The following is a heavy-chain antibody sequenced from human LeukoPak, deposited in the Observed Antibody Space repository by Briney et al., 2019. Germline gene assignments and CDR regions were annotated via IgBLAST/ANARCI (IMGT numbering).Heavy chain of an antibody. CDR1: GFTFSSYS. J-gene: IGHJ4*02. CDR2: IRTGSTI. D-gene: IGHD1-1*01. CDR3: ASDRYYSFDY. Sequence: HPGGSLRLSCAASGFTFSSYSMNWVRQAPGKGLEWISYIRTGSTIYYADSAKGRFTISRDNAKNSLYLQMNSLRAEDTAVYYCASDRYYSFDYWGQGTLVTVSS. V-gene: IGHV3-48*01.